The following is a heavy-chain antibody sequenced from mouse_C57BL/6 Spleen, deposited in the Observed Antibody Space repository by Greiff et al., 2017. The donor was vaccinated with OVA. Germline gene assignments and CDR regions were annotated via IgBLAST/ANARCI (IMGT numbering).Heavy chain of an antibody. D-gene: IGHD3-2*02. CDR3: ARDSSGYVGYYAMDY. J-gene: IGHJ4*01. Sequence: EVKLVESGGGLVKPGGSLKLSCAASGFTFSSYTMSWVRQTPGKRLEWVATISGGGGNTYYPDSVKGRFTISRDNAKNTLYLQMSSLRSEDTALYYCARDSSGYVGYYAMDYWGQGTSVTVSS. V-gene: IGHV5-9*01. CDR2: ISGGGGNT. CDR1: GFTFSSYT.